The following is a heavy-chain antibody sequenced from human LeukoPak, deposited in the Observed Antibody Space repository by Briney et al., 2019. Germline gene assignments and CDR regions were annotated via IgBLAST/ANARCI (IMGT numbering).Heavy chain of an antibody. V-gene: IGHV5-51*01. D-gene: IGHD3-3*01. CDR1: GYSVTSNW. CDR3: ARHKRSLPYDF. Sequence: GESLKISCKGSGYSVTSNWIGWVRQMPGKGLEWMGIIYPSDSDTRYSPSFQGQVTISADKSINTAYLQWSSLKASDTAMYYCARHKRSLPYDFWGQGTLVTVSS. J-gene: IGHJ4*02. CDR2: IYPSDSDT.